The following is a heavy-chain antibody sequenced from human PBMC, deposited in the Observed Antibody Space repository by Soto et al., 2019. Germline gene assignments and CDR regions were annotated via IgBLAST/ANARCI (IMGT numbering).Heavy chain of an antibody. CDR2: IYHSGTT. CDR3: ARGGYRTLAWFDP. J-gene: IGHJ5*02. Sequence: PSETLSLTCTVSGGSISSYYWSWIRQPPGKGLEWIGYIYHSGTTNYNLSLKGRVSISIDSSKNQVSLRLKSVTAADTAVYYCARGGYRTLAWFDPWGQGTLVTVSS. V-gene: IGHV4-59*01. D-gene: IGHD5-18*01. CDR1: GGSISSYY.